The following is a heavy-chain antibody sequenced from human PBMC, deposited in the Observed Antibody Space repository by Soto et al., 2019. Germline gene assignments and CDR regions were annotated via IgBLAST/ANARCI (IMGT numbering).Heavy chain of an antibody. J-gene: IGHJ3*02. CDR2: INHSGST. CDR3: ARPXGPVVVTATPRHNAFDI. D-gene: IGHD2-21*02. V-gene: IGHV4-34*01. CDR1: GGSFSCYY. Sequence: PSETLSLTCAVYGGSFSCYYWSWIRQPPGKGLEWIGEINHSGSTNYNPSLKSRVTISVDTSKNQLSLKLSSVTAADTAVYYCARPXGPVVVTATPRHNAFDIWGQGTMVTVSS.